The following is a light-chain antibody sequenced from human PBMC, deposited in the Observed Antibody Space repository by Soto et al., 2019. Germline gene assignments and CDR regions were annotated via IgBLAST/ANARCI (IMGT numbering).Light chain of an antibody. CDR2: DAS. Sequence: EMVLTQSPATLSLSPGERATLSCRASQSVSSYLAWYQQKPGQAPRLLIYDASNRATGIPARFSGSGSGTDFTLTISSLEPEDFAVYYCQQRSNWPPSTFFGGGTKVDIK. J-gene: IGKJ4*01. CDR1: QSVSSY. CDR3: QQRSNWPPSTF. V-gene: IGKV3-11*01.